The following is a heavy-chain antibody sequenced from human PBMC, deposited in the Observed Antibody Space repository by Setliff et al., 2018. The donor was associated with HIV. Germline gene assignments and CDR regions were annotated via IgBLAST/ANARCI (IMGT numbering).Heavy chain of an antibody. V-gene: IGHV4-39*02. CDR2: IYQSGST. D-gene: IGHD6-6*01. J-gene: IGHJ3*02. Sequence: TLSLTCAVYGASISNSNSYWGWIRQPPGKRLEWLGSIYQSGSTSYNPSLSGRLTISVDTSKNQVSLRLSSVTAADTGVYYCARGYEGSSPGGAFDIWGLGTMVTVSS. CDR3: ARGYEGSSPGGAFDI. CDR1: GASISNSNSY.